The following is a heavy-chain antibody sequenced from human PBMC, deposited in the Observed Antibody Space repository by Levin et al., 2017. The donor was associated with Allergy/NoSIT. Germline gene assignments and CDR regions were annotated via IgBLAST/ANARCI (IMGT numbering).Heavy chain of an antibody. J-gene: IGHJ5*02. V-gene: IGHV3-33*01. Sequence: GESLKISCAASGFTFSSYGMHWVRQAPGKGLEWVAVIWYDGSNKYYADSVKGRFTISRDNSKNTLYLQMNSLRAEDTAVYYCARGSSGWNNWFDPWGQGTLVTVSS. CDR2: IWYDGSNK. CDR1: GFTFSSYG. CDR3: ARGSSGWNNWFDP. D-gene: IGHD6-19*01.